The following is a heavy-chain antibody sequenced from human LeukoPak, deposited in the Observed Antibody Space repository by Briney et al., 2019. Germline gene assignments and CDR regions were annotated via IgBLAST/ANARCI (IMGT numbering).Heavy chain of an antibody. CDR3: ARHSSSVRGWFDH. J-gene: IGHJ5*02. V-gene: IGHV4-59*08. CDR2: IYYSGNT. CDR1: GGSISSYY. D-gene: IGHD3-10*01. Sequence: SETLSLTCTVSGGSISSYYWSWIRQPPGKGLEWIGYIYYSGNTNYNPSLKSRVTISVDTSKNQFSLKLSSVTAADTAVYCCARHSSSVRGWFDHWGQGTLVTVSS.